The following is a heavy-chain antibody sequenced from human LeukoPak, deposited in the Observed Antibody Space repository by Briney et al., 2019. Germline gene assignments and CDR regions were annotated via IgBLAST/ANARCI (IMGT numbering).Heavy chain of an antibody. Sequence: PSETLSLTCTVSGDSISNYYWGWIRQPPGKGLEWIGSIYYSGSTYYNPSLKSRVTISVDTSKNQFSLKLSSVTAADTAVYYCARDRVANDYGDYNWFDPWGQGTLVTVSS. CDR2: IYYSGST. CDR3: ARDRVANDYGDYNWFDP. D-gene: IGHD4-17*01. J-gene: IGHJ5*02. CDR1: GDSISNYY. V-gene: IGHV4-39*07.